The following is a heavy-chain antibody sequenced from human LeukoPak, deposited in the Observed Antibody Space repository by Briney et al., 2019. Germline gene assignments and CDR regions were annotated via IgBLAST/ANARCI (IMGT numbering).Heavy chain of an antibody. D-gene: IGHD3-22*01. V-gene: IGHV3-23*01. J-gene: IGHJ3*01. CDR2: IGASGADT. Sequence: GGSLRLSCEASGFTFDPYDMTWVRQAPGKGLDCDPVIGASGADTYYAGSVKGRFTISRDNAKNTLYLHMRSLRAEDTAVYFCARRPRDSSGYYLGAFHAGGEGTTVTVSS. CDR1: GFTFDPYD. CDR3: ARRPRDSSGYYLGAFHA.